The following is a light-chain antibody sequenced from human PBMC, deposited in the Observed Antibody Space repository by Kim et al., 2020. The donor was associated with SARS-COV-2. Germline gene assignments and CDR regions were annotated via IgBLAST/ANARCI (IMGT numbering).Light chain of an antibody. CDR2: GAS. CDR3: HQYNSAPYT. CDR1: QMVSSSH. Sequence: SPGERATLTCRASQMVSSSHLAWYQQRPGRPPRLLIYGASNRATGIPDRFSGSGSATDFTLTINRLEPEDFAVYHCHQYNSAPYTFGQGTKLEI. J-gene: IGKJ2*01. V-gene: IGKV3-20*01.